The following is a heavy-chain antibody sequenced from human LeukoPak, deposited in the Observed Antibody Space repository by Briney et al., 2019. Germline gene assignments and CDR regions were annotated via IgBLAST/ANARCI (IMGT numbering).Heavy chain of an antibody. Sequence: PGRSLRLSCAASGFTFSSHAMHWVRQAPGKGLEWVAIISYDGSNKYNADSVKGRFTVSRDNSQNTLSLQMNSLRAEDTAVYYCARGGWGSHYYYLYYMDVWGKGTTVTVSS. CDR1: GFTFSSHA. CDR3: ARGGWGSHYYYLYYMDV. V-gene: IGHV3-30*04. J-gene: IGHJ6*03. CDR2: ISYDGSNK. D-gene: IGHD3-10*01.